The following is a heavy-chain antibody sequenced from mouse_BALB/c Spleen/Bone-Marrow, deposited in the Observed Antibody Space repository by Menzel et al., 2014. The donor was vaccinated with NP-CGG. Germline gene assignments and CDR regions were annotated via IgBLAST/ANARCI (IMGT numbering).Heavy chain of an antibody. CDR3: ARGGNFLWYFDV. CDR1: GYTFRSHW. CDR2: ILPGSGST. V-gene: IGHV1-9*01. J-gene: IGHJ1*01. Sequence: VQLQQSGAELMKPGASVKISCKATGYTFRSHWIEWVKQRPGHGLEWIGEILPGSGSTYYNEKFKGKATFTADTSSNTAYMQLSGLASEDSAVYYCARGGNFLWYFDVWGAGTTVTISS. D-gene: IGHD2-1*01.